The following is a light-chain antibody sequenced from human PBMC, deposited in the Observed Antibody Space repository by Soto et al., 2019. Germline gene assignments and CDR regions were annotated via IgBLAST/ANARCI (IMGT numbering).Light chain of an antibody. J-gene: IGKJ5*01. CDR2: TAS. Sequence: DIQLTQSPSFLSASVGDRVTITCRASQGISSDLAWYQQKPGKAPNLLIYTASTLQTGVPSRFSGSGSGTEFTLTISSLQPEDFATYYCQQLNFYPITFGQGIRLEIK. V-gene: IGKV1-9*01. CDR3: QQLNFYPIT. CDR1: QGISSD.